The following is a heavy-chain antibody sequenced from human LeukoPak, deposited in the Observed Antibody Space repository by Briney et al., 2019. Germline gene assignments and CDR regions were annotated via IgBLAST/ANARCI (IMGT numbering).Heavy chain of an antibody. CDR3: AREHPYNYDYVWGSYRYYFDY. CDR2: ISGSGGST. Sequence: GGSLRLSCAASGFTFSSYAMSWVRQAPGKGLEWVSAISGSGGSTYYADSVKGRFTISRDNSKNTLYLQMNSLRAEDTAVYYCAREHPYNYDYVWGSYRYYFDYWGQGTLVTVSS. D-gene: IGHD3-16*02. J-gene: IGHJ4*02. V-gene: IGHV3-23*01. CDR1: GFTFSSYA.